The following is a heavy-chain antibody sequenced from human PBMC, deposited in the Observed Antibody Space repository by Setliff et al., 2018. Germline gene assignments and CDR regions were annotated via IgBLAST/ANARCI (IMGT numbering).Heavy chain of an antibody. Sequence: SETLSLTCTVSGGSISSGSYYWSWIRQPAGKGLEWIGHIYTSGITNYNPSLKSRVTISVDTSKNQFSLKLSSVTAADTAVYYCARARRGHCSGGSCYPRDWFDPWGQGTLVTVSS. V-gene: IGHV4-61*09. J-gene: IGHJ5*02. CDR2: IYTSGIT. CDR3: ARARRGHCSGGSCYPRDWFDP. D-gene: IGHD2-15*01. CDR1: GGSISSGSYY.